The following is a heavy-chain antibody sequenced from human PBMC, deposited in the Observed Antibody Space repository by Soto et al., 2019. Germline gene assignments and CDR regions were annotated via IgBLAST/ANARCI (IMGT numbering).Heavy chain of an antibody. D-gene: IGHD1-26*01. CDR3: AKGGGKYCFYYFDS. CDR1: GFDFSSYA. V-gene: IGHV3-23*01. CDR2: ISGTGGSP. Sequence: EVQLLEAGGGLVPPGGSLRLSCAASGFDFSSYAMNWVRQAPGKGLEWVSGISGTGGSPFYADSVKGQFTISRDNSKNTVYLQMNSLRAEDTVVYYCAKGGGKYCFYYFDSWGQGTLVTVSS. J-gene: IGHJ4*02.